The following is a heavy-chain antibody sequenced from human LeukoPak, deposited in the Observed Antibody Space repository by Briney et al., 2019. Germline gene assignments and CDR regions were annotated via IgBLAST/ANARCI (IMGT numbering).Heavy chain of an antibody. CDR1: GGTFSSYA. Sequence: GASVKVSCKASGGTFSSYAISWVRQAPGQGLEWMGGIIPIFGTANYAQKFQGRVTTTADESTSTAYMELSSLRSEDTAVYYCARRDGYNYGPFDYWGQGTLVTVSS. CDR3: ARRDGYNYGPFDY. D-gene: IGHD5-24*01. V-gene: IGHV1-69*13. CDR2: IIPIFGTA. J-gene: IGHJ4*02.